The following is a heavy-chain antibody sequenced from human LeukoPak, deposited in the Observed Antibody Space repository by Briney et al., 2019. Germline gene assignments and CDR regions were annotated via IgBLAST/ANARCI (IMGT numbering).Heavy chain of an antibody. CDR1: GFTFSSYE. D-gene: IGHD5-18*01. Sequence: GGSLRLSCAASGFTFSSYEMNWVRQAPGKGLEWVSYISRSGSTIYYADSVKGRFTISRDNAKNSLYLQMNSLRAEDTAVYYCARRVYSYGAYWGQGTLVTVSS. J-gene: IGHJ4*02. CDR3: ARRVYSYGAY. V-gene: IGHV3-48*03. CDR2: ISRSGSTI.